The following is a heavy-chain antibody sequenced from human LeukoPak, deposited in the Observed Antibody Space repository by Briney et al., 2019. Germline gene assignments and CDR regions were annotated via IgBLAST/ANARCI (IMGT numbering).Heavy chain of an antibody. CDR1: GYTFTSYD. Sequence: ASVKVSCKASGYTFTSYDINWVRQATGQGLEWMGWMNPNSGNTGYAQKFQGRVTMTRNTSISTAYMELSSLRSEDTAVYYCARDSVTSSEIVATVHAPHYYYYYGMDVWGQGTTVTVSS. D-gene: IGHD5-12*01. CDR2: MNPNSGNT. CDR3: ARDSVTSSEIVATVHAPHYYYYYGMDV. J-gene: IGHJ6*02. V-gene: IGHV1-8*01.